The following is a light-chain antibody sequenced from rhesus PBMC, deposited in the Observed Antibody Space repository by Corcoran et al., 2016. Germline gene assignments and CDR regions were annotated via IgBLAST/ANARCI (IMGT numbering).Light chain of an antibody. V-gene: IGLV2-32*02. Sequence: QAALTQPRSVSGSPGQSVTISCTGTSSDIGGYNYVSWYQQHPGTAPKLMIYEVSKRPSGVADRFSGSKSGNTAALTIAGRQAEDEADYDCSSDAGSNTFIFGAGTRLTVL. CDR3: SSDAGSNTFI. J-gene: IGLJ1*01. CDR2: EVS. CDR1: SSDIGGYNY.